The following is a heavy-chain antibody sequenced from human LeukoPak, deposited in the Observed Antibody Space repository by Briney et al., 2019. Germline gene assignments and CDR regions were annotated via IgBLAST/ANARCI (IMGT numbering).Heavy chain of an antibody. D-gene: IGHD6-19*01. CDR3: AKEISRIAVAQRGY. J-gene: IGHJ4*02. V-gene: IGHV3-30*02. CDR1: GFTFSSNG. Sequence: GGSLRLSCESSGFTFSSNGVHWVRQAPGKGLEWVAFIRYDGSEKYYADSVKGRFTISRDNSKNTLYLQMNSLRVEDTAVYYCAKEISRIAVAQRGYWGQGTLVTVSS. CDR2: IRYDGSEK.